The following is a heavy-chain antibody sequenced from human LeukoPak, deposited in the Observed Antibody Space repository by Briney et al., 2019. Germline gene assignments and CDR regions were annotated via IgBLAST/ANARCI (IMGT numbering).Heavy chain of an antibody. D-gene: IGHD4-11*01. CDR3: ARDGSNWSNDYYHGVDV. Sequence: SETLSLTCTVSGDSVTTYYWSWIRQPPGKGLEWLGYIYYSGSATYNPALKSRVTISVDTSKNQFSLKLSSVTAADTAVYYCARDGSNWSNDYYHGVDVWGQGTTVTVSS. CDR2: IYYSGSA. J-gene: IGHJ6*02. CDR1: GDSVTTYY. V-gene: IGHV4-59*02.